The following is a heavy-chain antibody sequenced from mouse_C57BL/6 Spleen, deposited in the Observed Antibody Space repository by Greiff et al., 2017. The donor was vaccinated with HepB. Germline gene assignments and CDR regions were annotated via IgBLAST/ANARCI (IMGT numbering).Heavy chain of an antibody. CDR2: IYPRSGKT. Sequence: VQRVESGAELARPGASVKLSCKASGYTFKSYGISWVKQRTGQGLEWIGEIYPRSGKTYYNEKFKGKATLTADKSSSTAYMELRSLTSEDSAVYFCARSEGSYEAMDYWGQGTSVTVSS. CDR3: ARSEGSYEAMDY. J-gene: IGHJ4*01. D-gene: IGHD1-1*01. CDR1: GYTFKSYG. V-gene: IGHV1-81*01.